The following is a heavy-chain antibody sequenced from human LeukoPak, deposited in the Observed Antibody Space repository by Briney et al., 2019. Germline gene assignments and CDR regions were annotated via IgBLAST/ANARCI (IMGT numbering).Heavy chain of an antibody. CDR1: GESFSGYY. CDR2: ISHSGST. D-gene: IGHD4-17*01. J-gene: IGHJ4*02. CDR3: ARVGDSVGAKDY. Sequence: SETLSLTCAVYGESFSGYYWSWIRQPPGKGLEWIGEISHSGSTNYNPSLKSRLTMSVDTSKNQFSLKLSSVTAADTAVYYCARVGDSVGAKDYWGQGTLVTVSS. V-gene: IGHV4-34*01.